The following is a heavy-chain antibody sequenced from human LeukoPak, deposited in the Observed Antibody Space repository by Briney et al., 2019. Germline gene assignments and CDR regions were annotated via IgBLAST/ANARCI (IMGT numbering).Heavy chain of an antibody. V-gene: IGHV4-34*01. CDR2: INHSGST. J-gene: IGHJ4*02. D-gene: IGHD3-3*01. Sequence: SGPLSLTCAVSGGSFSGYYWSWIRQPPGKGLEWIGEINHSGSTNYNPSLKSRVTISVDTSKNQFSLKLSSVTAADTAVYYCARARVTIFGVVTYYFDYWGQGTLVTVSS. CDR3: ARARVTIFGVVTYYFDY. CDR1: GGSFSGYY.